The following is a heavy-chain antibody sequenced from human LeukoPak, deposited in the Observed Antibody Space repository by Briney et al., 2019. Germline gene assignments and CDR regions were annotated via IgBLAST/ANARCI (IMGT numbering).Heavy chain of an antibody. Sequence: SETLSLTCTVSGGSISSYYWSWIRQPPGKGLEWIGYIYYSGSTNYNPSLKSRVTISVDTSKNQFSLKLSSVTAADTAVYYCARYRSGYCSGGSCYLGYNWFDPWGQGTLVTVSS. D-gene: IGHD2-15*01. V-gene: IGHV4-59*01. CDR3: ARYRSGYCSGGSCYLGYNWFDP. CDR2: IYYSGST. CDR1: GGSISSYY. J-gene: IGHJ5*02.